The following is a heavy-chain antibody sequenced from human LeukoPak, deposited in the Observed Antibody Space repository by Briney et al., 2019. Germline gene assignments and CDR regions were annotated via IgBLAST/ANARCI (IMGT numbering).Heavy chain of an antibody. Sequence: ASVKVSCKASGYTFTTYDINWVRQATGQGLEWMGWMNPNSDNTGYAQKFQGRVTITRNTSISTAYMELSSLRSDDTAVYYCARGRLYGDQPVDYWGQGTLVTVSS. D-gene: IGHD4-17*01. J-gene: IGHJ4*02. CDR2: MNPNSDNT. V-gene: IGHV1-8*03. CDR1: GYTFTTYD. CDR3: ARGRLYGDQPVDY.